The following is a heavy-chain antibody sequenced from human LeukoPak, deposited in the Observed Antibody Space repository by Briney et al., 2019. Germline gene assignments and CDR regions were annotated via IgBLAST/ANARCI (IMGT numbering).Heavy chain of an antibody. CDR1: GGSISSYY. Sequence: SETLSLTCTVSGGSISSYYWNWIRQPPGKGLEWIGYIYYSGSTNYNPSLKSRVTISVDTSKNQFSLKLNSVTAADTAVYYCARTPYVRYFYGMDVWGQGTTVTVSS. D-gene: IGHD3-10*02. CDR2: IYYSGST. V-gene: IGHV4-59*01. J-gene: IGHJ6*02. CDR3: ARTPYVRYFYGMDV.